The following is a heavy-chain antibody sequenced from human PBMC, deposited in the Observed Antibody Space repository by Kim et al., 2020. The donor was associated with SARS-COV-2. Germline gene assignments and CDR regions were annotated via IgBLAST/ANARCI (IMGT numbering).Heavy chain of an antibody. Sequence: SVKVSCKASGGTFSSYAISWVRQAPGQGLEWMGRIIPILGIANYAQKVQGRVTITADKSTSTAYMELSSLRSEDTAVYYCARQIFGVAYWYFDLWGRGT. D-gene: IGHD3-3*01. CDR1: GGTFSSYA. V-gene: IGHV1-69*04. CDR2: IIPILGIA. CDR3: ARQIFGVAYWYFDL. J-gene: IGHJ2*01.